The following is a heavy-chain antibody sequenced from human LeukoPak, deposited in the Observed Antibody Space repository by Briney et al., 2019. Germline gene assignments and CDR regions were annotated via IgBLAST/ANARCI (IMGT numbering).Heavy chain of an antibody. CDR1: GFSFSTQR. CDR2: INIDERIT. J-gene: IGHJ4*02. CDR3: ARGQHIVVVTAIKPLDY. D-gene: IGHD2-21*02. V-gene: IGHV3-74*01. Sequence: PGGSLRLSCAASGFSFSTQRMHWVRQAPGKGLVWVSYINIDERITGYADSVKGRFTISRDNAKNTLYLQMNSLRAEDTAVYYCARGQHIVVVTAIKPLDYWGQGTLVTVSS.